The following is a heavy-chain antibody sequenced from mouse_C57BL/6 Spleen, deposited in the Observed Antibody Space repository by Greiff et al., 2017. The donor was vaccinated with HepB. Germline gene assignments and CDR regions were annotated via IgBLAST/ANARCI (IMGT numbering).Heavy chain of an antibody. V-gene: IGHV1-55*01. CDR2: IYPGSGST. CDR3: ARHLYYGNYGYFDY. D-gene: IGHD2-1*01. CDR1: GYTFTSYW. J-gene: IGHJ2*01. Sequence: QVQLKQPGAELVKPGASVKMSCKASGYTFTSYWITWVKQRPGQGLEWIGDIYPGSGSTNYNEKFKSKATLTVDTSSSTAYMQLSSLTSEDSAVYYCARHLYYGNYGYFDYWGQGTTLTVSS.